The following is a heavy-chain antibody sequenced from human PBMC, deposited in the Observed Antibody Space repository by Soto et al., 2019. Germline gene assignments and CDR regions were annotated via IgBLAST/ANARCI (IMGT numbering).Heavy chain of an antibody. D-gene: IGHD6-19*01. J-gene: IGHJ3*02. Sequence: GASVKVSCKVSGCTLTELSMHWVRQAPGKGLEWMGGFDPEDGETIYAQKFQGRVTMTEDTSTDTAYMELSSLRSEDTAVYYCATDGTDGIAVAGTNAFDIWGQGTMVTVSS. V-gene: IGHV1-24*01. CDR3: ATDGTDGIAVAGTNAFDI. CDR1: GCTLTELS. CDR2: FDPEDGET.